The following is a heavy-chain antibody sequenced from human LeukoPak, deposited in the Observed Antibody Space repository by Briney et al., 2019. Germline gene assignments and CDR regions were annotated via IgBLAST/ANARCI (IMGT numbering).Heavy chain of an antibody. Sequence: SETLSLTCSVSGGSMTNLYWTWSRQPPGKGLEWIGDIYDSGSTRYNTSLESRVTISVDTSKNQFSLKLSSVTAADTAVYYCAKGGSTNFYYGDVWGQGTTVTVSS. CDR2: IYDSGST. J-gene: IGHJ6*02. CDR1: GGSMTNLY. V-gene: IGHV4-59*01. CDR3: AKGGSTNFYYGDV. D-gene: IGHD2/OR15-2a*01.